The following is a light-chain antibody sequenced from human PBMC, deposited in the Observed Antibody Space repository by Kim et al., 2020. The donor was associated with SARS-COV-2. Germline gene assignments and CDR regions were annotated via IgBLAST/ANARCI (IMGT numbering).Light chain of an antibody. V-gene: IGLV1-40*01. J-gene: IGLJ3*02. CDR3: QSFDSSLSGPV. Sequence: QRVPISCTGTSSNIGAGYGAHWYQQLPGTAPKLLIFGNSKRPSGVPDRISGSKSGTSASLAITGLQAEDEADYYCQSFDSSLSGPVFGGGTQLTVL. CDR1: SSNIGAGYG. CDR2: GNS.